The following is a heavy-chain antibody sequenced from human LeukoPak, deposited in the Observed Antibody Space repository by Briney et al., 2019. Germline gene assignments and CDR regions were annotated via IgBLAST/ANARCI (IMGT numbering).Heavy chain of an antibody. Sequence: PGGSLRLSCAASGFTFSSYAMSWVRQAPGKGPEWVSGITGSGSSTYYAESVKGRFTISRDNSRNTLYLQMNSLRVEDTAIYFCATRPASETYFAVFDYWGQGTLVTVSS. J-gene: IGHJ4*02. V-gene: IGHV3-23*01. CDR3: ATRPASETYFAVFDY. D-gene: IGHD1-26*01. CDR1: GFTFSSYA. CDR2: ITGSGSST.